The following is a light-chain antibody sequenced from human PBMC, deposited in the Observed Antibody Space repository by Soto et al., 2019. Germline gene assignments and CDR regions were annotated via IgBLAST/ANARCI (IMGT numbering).Light chain of an antibody. CDR1: QNINSY. Sequence: DIQMTQSPSSLSASVGDRVTIICRASQNINSYLAWFQQKPGKAPKSLIYDATSLQSGVPSRFSGSGSGIGFSLTIRSLQSEDMATYYCQQYQRYPPSFGGGTKLEIK. CDR2: DAT. CDR3: QQYQRYPPS. V-gene: IGKV1-16*01. J-gene: IGKJ4*01.